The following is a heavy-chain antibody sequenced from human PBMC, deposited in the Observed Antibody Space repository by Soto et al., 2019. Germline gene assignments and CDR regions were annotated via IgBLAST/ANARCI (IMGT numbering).Heavy chain of an antibody. CDR2: IKQDGSEK. CDR3: ARGPRALYYDYYGMDV. J-gene: IGHJ6*02. V-gene: IGHV3-7*01. CDR1: GFTFSSYW. Sequence: GGSLRLSCAASGFTFSSYWMSWVRQAPGKGLEWVANIKQDGSEKYYVDSVKGRFTISRDNAKNSLYLQMNSLRAEDTAVYYCARGPRALYYDYYGMDVWGQGTTVTVSS.